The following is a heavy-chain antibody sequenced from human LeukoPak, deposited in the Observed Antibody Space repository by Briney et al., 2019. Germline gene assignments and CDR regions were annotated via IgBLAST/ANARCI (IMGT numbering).Heavy chain of an antibody. J-gene: IGHJ3*02. Sequence: PSETLSLTCAVSGASISIDNWWSWVRQPPGKGLEWIGEIHHGGSTNYNPSLKSRVTISVDKSKNQFSLKLTSVTAADTAVYYCASGGSLSAFDIWGQGTVVTVSS. CDR2: IHHGGST. CDR1: GASISIDNW. CDR3: ASGGSLSAFDI. D-gene: IGHD2/OR15-2a*01. V-gene: IGHV4-4*02.